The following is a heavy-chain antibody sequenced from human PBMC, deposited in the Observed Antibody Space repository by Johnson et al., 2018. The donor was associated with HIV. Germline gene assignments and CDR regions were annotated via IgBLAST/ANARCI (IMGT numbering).Heavy chain of an antibody. Sequence: QVQLVESGGGVVQPGGSLRLSCVVSGFTFSSYGMHWVRQAPGKGLEWVAVISYDGSKKYYADSVKGRFTISRDNAKNSLYLQMNSLRAEDTALYYCARGVLLWFRELSSLNDAFDIWGQGTMVTVSS. CDR1: GFTFSSYG. J-gene: IGHJ3*02. CDR3: ARGVLLWFRELSSLNDAFDI. CDR2: ISYDGSKK. D-gene: IGHD3-10*01. V-gene: IGHV3-30*19.